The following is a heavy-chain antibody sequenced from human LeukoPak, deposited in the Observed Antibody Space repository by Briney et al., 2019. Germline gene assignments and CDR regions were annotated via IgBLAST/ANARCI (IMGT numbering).Heavy chain of an antibody. Sequence: GGSLRLSCAASGFTFSSYAMHWVRQAPGKGLEWVAVISYDGRNTFNADSVKGRFTISRDNAKNSLYLQMNSLRAEDTAVYYCASSRYYDFWSGYYSDYWGQGTLVTVSS. CDR2: ISYDGRNT. J-gene: IGHJ4*02. CDR3: ASSRYYDFWSGYYSDY. CDR1: GFTFSSYA. D-gene: IGHD3-3*01. V-gene: IGHV3-30*04.